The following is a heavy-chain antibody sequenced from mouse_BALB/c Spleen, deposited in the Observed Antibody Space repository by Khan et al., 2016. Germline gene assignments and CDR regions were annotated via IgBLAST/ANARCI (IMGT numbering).Heavy chain of an antibody. Sequence: EAVLVESGGGLVQPGGSLKLSCAASGFTFSSYGMSWVRQTPDKRLELVATINSNGGSTYYPDSVKGRFTIPRDNAKTTLDLKMSSLKSEYTAMYYCARTVTTVVPAMDYWGQGTSVTVSS. CDR2: INSNGGST. D-gene: IGHD1-1*01. CDR3: ARTVTTVVPAMDY. V-gene: IGHV5-6-3*01. J-gene: IGHJ4*01. CDR1: GFTFSSYG.